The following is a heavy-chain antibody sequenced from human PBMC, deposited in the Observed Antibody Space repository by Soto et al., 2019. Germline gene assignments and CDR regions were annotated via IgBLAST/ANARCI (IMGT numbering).Heavy chain of an antibody. V-gene: IGHV4-34*01. CDR3: ARAVLQQLELDY. J-gene: IGHJ4*02. CDR2: INHSGST. Sequence: QVQLQQWGAGLLKPSETLSLTCAVYGGSFSGYYWSWIRQPPVKGLEWIGEINHSGSTNYNPSLKSRVTISVDTSKNQFSLKLSSVTAADTAVYYCARAVLQQLELDYWGQGTLVTVSS. D-gene: IGHD6-13*01. CDR1: GGSFSGYY.